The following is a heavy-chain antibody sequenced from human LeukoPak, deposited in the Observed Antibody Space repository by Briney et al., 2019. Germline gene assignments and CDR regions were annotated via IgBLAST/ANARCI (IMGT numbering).Heavy chain of an antibody. V-gene: IGHV3-21*01. J-gene: IGHJ4*02. CDR1: GFTFSSYS. CDR3: AREGYYYGSGSYYGEIDY. D-gene: IGHD3-10*01. Sequence: RSGGSLRLSCAASGFTFSSYSMNWVRQAPGKGLEWVSSISSSSSYIYYADSVKGRFTISRGNAKNSLYLQMNSLRAEDTAVYYCAREGYYYGSGSYYGEIDYWGQGTLVTVSS. CDR2: ISSSSSYI.